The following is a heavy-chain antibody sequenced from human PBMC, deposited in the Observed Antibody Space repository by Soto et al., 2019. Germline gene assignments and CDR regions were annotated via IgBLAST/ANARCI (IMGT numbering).Heavy chain of an antibody. Sequence: QVQLVESGGGLVKPGGSLRLSCAASGLTFSDYYMSWIRQAPGKGLEWVSYITHRGDYTKYADSVQGRFTISRDNAKKSLSLPMNSLTAADTAVYSCARALAGIDVWGPGTTVIVSS. CDR2: ITHRGDYT. J-gene: IGHJ6*02. CDR3: ARALAGIDV. V-gene: IGHV3-11*05. CDR1: GLTFSDYY.